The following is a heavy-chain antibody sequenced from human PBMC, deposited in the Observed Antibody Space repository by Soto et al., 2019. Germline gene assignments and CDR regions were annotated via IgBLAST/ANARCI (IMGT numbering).Heavy chain of an antibody. D-gene: IGHD2-2*01. CDR1: GGSFSGYY. CDR2: INHIGST. J-gene: IGHJ1*01. Sequence: QVQLQQWGAGLLKPSETLSLTCAVYGGSFSGYYWSWIRQPPGKGLEWIGEINHIGSTNYNPSLHARGTISVETSKHQFSLKLSSVTAADTAVYYCASKGSPACSSTSCPQGSFQHWGQGTLVTVSS. CDR3: ASKGSPACSSTSCPQGSFQH. V-gene: IGHV4-34*01.